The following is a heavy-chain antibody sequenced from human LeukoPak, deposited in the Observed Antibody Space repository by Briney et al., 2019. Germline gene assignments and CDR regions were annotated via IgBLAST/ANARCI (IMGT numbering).Heavy chain of an antibody. CDR2: IKSKGDGETT. CDR1: GFIFTNAW. D-gene: IGHD3-10*01. J-gene: IGHJ4*02. CDR3: TTDLAITMIRGVIVY. V-gene: IGHV3-15*05. Sequence: GGSLRLSCAASGFIFTNAWMTWVRQAPGKGLEWVGRIKSKGDGETTDYAAPVKGRCTMSRDDSKATLYLQMNYVNTEDTAVYYCTTDLAITMIRGVIVYWGQGTLVTVSS.